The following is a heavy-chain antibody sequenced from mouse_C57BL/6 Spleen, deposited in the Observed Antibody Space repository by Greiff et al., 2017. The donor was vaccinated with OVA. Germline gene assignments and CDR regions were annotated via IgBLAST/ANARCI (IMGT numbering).Heavy chain of an antibody. CDR3: ANGYDGVYAMDY. CDR2: ISSGSSTI. CDR1: GFTFSDYG. D-gene: IGHD2-2*01. Sequence: EVKLMESGGGLVKPGGSLKLSCAASGFTFSDYGMHWVRQAPEKGLEWVAYISSGSSTIYYADTVKGRFTISRDNAKNTLFLQMTSLRSEDTAMYYGANGYDGVYAMDYWGQGTSVTVSS. V-gene: IGHV5-17*01. J-gene: IGHJ4*01.